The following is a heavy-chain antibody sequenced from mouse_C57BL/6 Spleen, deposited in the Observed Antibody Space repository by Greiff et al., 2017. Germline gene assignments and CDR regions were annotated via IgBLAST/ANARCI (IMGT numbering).Heavy chain of an antibody. CDR1: GYTFTDYY. J-gene: IGHJ4*01. D-gene: IGHD1-1*01. V-gene: IGHV1-26*01. Sequence: EVQLQQSGPELVKPGASVKISCKASGYTFTDYYMNWVKQSHGKSLEWIGDINPNTGGTSYNQKFKGKATLTVDKSSSTAYMELRSLTSEDSAVYYCARAGTCYYYGSSDLYYAMDYWGQGTSVTVSS. CDR3: ARAGTCYYYGSSDLYYAMDY. CDR2: INPNTGGT.